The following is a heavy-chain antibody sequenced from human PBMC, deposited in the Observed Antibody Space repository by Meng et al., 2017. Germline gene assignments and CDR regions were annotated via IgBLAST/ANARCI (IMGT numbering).Heavy chain of an antibody. D-gene: IGHD5-24*01. CDR2: IYWNDDK. J-gene: IGHJ1*01. CDR1: GFSPSTSGVG. Sequence: QSPLEVSVSSLVKPPPPLTLPCSFSGFSPSTSGVGVGWIRQPPGKALEWIALIYWNDDKRYSPSLKSRLTITKDTSKNQVVLTMTNMDPVDTATYYCAHSPEMATTTKYFQHWGQGTLVTVSS. CDR3: AHSPEMATTTKYFQH. V-gene: IGHV2-5*01.